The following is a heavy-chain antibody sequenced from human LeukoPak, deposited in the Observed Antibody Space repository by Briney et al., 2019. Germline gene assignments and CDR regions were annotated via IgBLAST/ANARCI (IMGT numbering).Heavy chain of an antibody. CDR1: GGTFSSYA. J-gene: IGHJ6*02. CDR2: IIPIFGTA. CDR3: AKGGYCSGGSCYRDSQTPRWGNYYYYGMDV. Sequence: SVKVSCKASGGTFSSYAISWVRQAPGQGLEWMGGIIPIFGTANYAQKFQGRVTITADESTSTAYMELSSLRSEDTAVYYCAKGGYCSGGSCYRDSQTPRWGNYYYYGMDVWGQGTTVTVSS. D-gene: IGHD2-15*01. V-gene: IGHV1-69*01.